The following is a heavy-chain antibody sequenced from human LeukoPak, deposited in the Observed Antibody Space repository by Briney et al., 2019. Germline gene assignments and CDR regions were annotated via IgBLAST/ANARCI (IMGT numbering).Heavy chain of an antibody. Sequence: GESLQISCQGSGYSFTSYWIGWVRQMPGKGLEWMGIIYPGDSDTRYSPSFQGQVTISADKSISTAYLQWSSLKASDTAMYYCARQDGAAASPYYYYGMDVWGQGTTVTVSS. J-gene: IGHJ6*02. V-gene: IGHV5-51*01. D-gene: IGHD6-13*01. CDR1: GYSFTSYW. CDR3: ARQDGAAASPYYYYGMDV. CDR2: IYPGDSDT.